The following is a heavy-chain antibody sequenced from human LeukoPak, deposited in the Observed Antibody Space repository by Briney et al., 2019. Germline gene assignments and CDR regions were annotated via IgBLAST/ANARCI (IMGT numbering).Heavy chain of an antibody. Sequence: GGSLRLSCAASGFTFGSYAIHWVRQAPGKGLEWVSLISWDGGSTYYADSVKGRFTISRDNSKNSLYLQMNSLRTEDTALYYCAKDYYYGSGTYSPYFDYWGQGTLVTVSS. CDR1: GFTFGSYA. D-gene: IGHD3-10*01. CDR3: AKDYYYGSGTYSPYFDY. J-gene: IGHJ4*02. CDR2: ISWDGGST. V-gene: IGHV3-43*02.